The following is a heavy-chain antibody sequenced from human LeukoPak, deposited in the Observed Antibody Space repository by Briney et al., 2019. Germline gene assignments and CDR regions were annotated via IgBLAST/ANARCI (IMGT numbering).Heavy chain of an antibody. Sequence: PGGSLRLSCAASGFTFSGSDIHWVRQAPGKGLEWVGHIRSKTNNYATADAASAKGRFTFFRDDSKHTAYIQITSLKTEDTAVYYCTRHNYDRSGYGAFDIWGQGTMVTVSS. CDR2: IRSKTNNYAT. J-gene: IGHJ3*02. CDR1: GFTFSGSD. CDR3: TRHNYDRSGYGAFDI. V-gene: IGHV3-73*01. D-gene: IGHD3-22*01.